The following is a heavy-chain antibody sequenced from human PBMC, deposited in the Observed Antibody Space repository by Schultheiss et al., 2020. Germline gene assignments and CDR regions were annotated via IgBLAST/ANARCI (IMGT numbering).Heavy chain of an antibody. CDR2: IDPSDSNT. CDR1: GYIFTSYW. J-gene: IGHJ6*02. CDR3: ARHGLELGPDNYYFNMDV. Sequence: GGSLRLSCKGFGYIFTSYWITWVRQMPGKGPEWMGRIDPSDSNTNYSPSFQGHVTISADKSISTAYLQWSRLKASDTATYYCARHGLELGPDNYYFNMDVWGQGTTVTV. D-gene: IGHD3/OR15-3a*01. V-gene: IGHV5-10-1*01.